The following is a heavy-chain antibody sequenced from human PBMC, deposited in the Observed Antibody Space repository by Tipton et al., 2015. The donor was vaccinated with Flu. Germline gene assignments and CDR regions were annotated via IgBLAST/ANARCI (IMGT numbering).Heavy chain of an antibody. CDR2: IYSGGDS. CDR3: AREGLVPASWVDV. V-gene: IGHV3-53*01. CDR1: GFTVSRNF. J-gene: IGHJ6*02. D-gene: IGHD2-2*01. Sequence: GSLRLSCAASGFTVSRNFMSWVRQAPGKGLEWVSLIYSGGDSYYADSVRGRFTVSRDNSKNTLYLQMNSLRAEDTAVYYCAREGLVPASWVDVWGQGTTVTVSS.